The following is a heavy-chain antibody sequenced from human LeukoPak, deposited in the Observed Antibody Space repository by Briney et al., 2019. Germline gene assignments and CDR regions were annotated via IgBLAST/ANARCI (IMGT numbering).Heavy chain of an antibody. CDR2: INPSGGST. V-gene: IGHV1-46*01. J-gene: IGHJ4*02. CDR3: AREWGIVGATDGFDY. D-gene: IGHD1-26*01. Sequence: ASVKVSCKASGYTFTSYGISWVRQAPGQGLEWMGIINPSGGSTSYAQKFQGRVTMTRDTSTSTVYMELSSLRSEDTAVYYCAREWGIVGATDGFDYWGQGTLVTVSS. CDR1: GYTFTSYG.